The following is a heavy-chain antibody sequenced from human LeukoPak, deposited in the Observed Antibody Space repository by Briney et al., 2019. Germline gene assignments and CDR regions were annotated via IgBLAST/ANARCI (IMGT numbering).Heavy chain of an antibody. J-gene: IGHJ4*02. V-gene: IGHV3-30*02. CDR3: AKDRRLYSYGNYFDY. Sequence: GGSLRLSCAASGFTFSSYGMHWVRQAPGKGLEWVAFIRYDGSNKYYADSVKGRFTISRDNSKNTLYLQMNSLRAEDTAVYYCAKDRRLYSYGNYFDYWGQGTLVTVSS. D-gene: IGHD5-18*01. CDR2: IRYDGSNK. CDR1: GFTFSSYG.